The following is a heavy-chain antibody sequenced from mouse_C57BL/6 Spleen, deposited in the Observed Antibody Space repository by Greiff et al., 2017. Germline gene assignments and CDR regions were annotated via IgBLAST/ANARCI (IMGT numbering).Heavy chain of an antibody. D-gene: IGHD1-1*01. CDR3: ARGDYGSSYNAMDY. J-gene: IGHJ4*01. Sequence: VHVKQSGPELVKPGASVKISCKASGYSFTDYNMNWVKQSNGKSLEWIGVINPNYGTTSYNQKFKGKATLTVDQSSSTAYMQLNSLTSEDSAVYYCARGDYGSSYNAMDYWGQGTSVTVSS. CDR2: INPNYGTT. V-gene: IGHV1-39*01. CDR1: GYSFTDYN.